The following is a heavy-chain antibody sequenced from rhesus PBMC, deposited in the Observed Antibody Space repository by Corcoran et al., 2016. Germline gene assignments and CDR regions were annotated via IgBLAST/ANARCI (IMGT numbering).Heavy chain of an antibody. CDR1: GGSISSGYD. CDR3: ARGRGNFDY. CDR2: VYGSSRPT. V-gene: IGHV4-76*01. D-gene: IGHD4-29*01. Sequence: QVQLQESGPGVVKPSETLSLTCAVSGGSISSGYDWSWIPQPPGKGMEWIGYVYGSSRPTNHNPSLKNRVTISKDASKNQFSLKLSSVTAADTAVYYCARGRGNFDYWGQGVLVTVSS. J-gene: IGHJ4*01.